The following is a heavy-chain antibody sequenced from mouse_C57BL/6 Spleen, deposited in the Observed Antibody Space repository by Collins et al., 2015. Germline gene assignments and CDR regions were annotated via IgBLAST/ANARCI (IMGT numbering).Heavy chain of an antibody. D-gene: IGHD1-1*01. CDR2: IDPSDSYT. J-gene: IGHJ2*01. CDR3: ARGISSYGEGFDY. V-gene: IGHV1-50*01. Sequence: QVQLQQPGAELVKPGASVKLSCKASGYTFTSYWMQWVKQRPGQGLEWIGEIDPSDSYTNYNQKFKGKATLTVDTSSSTAYMQLSSLTSEDSAVYYCARGISSYGEGFDYWGQGTTLTVSS. CDR1: GYTFTSYW.